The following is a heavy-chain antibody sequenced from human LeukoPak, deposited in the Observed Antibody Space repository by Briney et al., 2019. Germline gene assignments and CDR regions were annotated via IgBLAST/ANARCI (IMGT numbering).Heavy chain of an antibody. D-gene: IGHD2-21*01. CDR3: ARVGARTFGHIYFDF. Sequence: SETLSLTCTVSGGSISSYYWSWIRQPPGKGLEWIGYIYYSGSTNYNPSLKSRVTISVDTSKDQFSLKLSSVTAADTAVYYCARVGARTFGHIYFDFWGQGTLVTVSS. CDR1: GGSISSYY. J-gene: IGHJ4*02. V-gene: IGHV4-59*01. CDR2: IYYSGST.